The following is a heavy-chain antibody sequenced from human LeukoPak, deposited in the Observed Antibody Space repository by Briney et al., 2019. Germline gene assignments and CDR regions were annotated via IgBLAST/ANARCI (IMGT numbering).Heavy chain of an antibody. V-gene: IGHV3-64*01. CDR1: GFTFSSYA. D-gene: IGHD6-13*01. CDR2: ISSNGGST. Sequence: GGSLRLSCAASGFTFSSYAMHWVRQAPVKGLEYVSAISSNGGSTYYANSVKGRFTISRDNSKNTLYLQMGSLRAEDMAVYYFARDGYSTTLYYFDYWGQGTLVTVSS. J-gene: IGHJ4*02. CDR3: ARDGYSTTLYYFDY.